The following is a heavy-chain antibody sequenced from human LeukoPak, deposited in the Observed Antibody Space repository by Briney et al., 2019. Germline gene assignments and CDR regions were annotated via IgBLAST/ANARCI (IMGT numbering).Heavy chain of an antibody. J-gene: IGHJ5*02. V-gene: IGHV1-69*04. CDR2: IIPILGIA. D-gene: IGHD6-13*01. CDR1: GGTFSSYA. CDR3: ARDPGIRIAAAGLNWFDP. Sequence: ASVKVSCKASGGTFSSYAISWVRQAPGQGLEWMGRIIPILGIANYAQKFQGRVTITADKSTSTAYMELSSLRSEDTAVYYCARDPGIRIAAAGLNWFDPWGQGTLVTVSS.